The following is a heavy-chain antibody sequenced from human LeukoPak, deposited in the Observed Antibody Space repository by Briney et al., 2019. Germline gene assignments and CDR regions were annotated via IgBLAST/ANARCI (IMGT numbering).Heavy chain of an antibody. Sequence: PSETLSLTCGVSGYSITNGYYWAWIRQPPGKGLEWIVNIYYSGNTYYNPSLKSRVTISVDTSKNQFSLMVSSVTAADTAVYYCARRYSNYFFDYWGQGTLVTVSS. CDR2: IYYSGNT. CDR1: GYSITNGYY. CDR3: ARRYSNYFFDY. V-gene: IGHV4-38-2*01. J-gene: IGHJ4*02. D-gene: IGHD4-11*01.